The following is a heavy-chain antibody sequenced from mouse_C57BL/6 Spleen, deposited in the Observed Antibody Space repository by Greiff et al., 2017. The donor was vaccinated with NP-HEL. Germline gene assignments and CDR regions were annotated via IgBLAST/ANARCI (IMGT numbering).Heavy chain of an antibody. CDR1: GFTFSSYG. Sequence: EVKLVESGGDLVKPGGSLKLSCAASGFTFSSYGMSWVRQTPDKRLEWVATISSGGSYTYYPDSVKGRFTISRDNAKNTLYLQMSSLKSEDTAMYYCARQDYGNSFDYWGQGTTLTVSS. V-gene: IGHV5-6*01. CDR2: ISSGGSYT. J-gene: IGHJ2*01. CDR3: ARQDYGNSFDY. D-gene: IGHD2-1*01.